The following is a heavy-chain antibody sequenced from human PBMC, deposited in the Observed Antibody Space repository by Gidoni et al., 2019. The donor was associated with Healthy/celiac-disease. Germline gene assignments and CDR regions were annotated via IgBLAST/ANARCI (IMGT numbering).Heavy chain of an antibody. CDR3: ARQFRGDSSGWSYDY. CDR2: IYYSGST. D-gene: IGHD6-19*01. Sequence: QLQLQESGPGLVKPSETLSLTCTVPGGPIRSSSYYWGWIRPPPGKGLEWIGSIYYSGSTYYNPSLKSRVTISVDTSKNQFSLKLSSVTAADTAVYYCARQFRGDSSGWSYDYWGQGTLVTVSS. V-gene: IGHV4-39*01. J-gene: IGHJ4*02. CDR1: GGPIRSSSYY.